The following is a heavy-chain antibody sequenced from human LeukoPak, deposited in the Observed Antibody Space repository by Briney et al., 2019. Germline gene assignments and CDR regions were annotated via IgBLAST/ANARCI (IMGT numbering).Heavy chain of an antibody. CDR2: INPNSGGT. Sequence: ASVKVSCKASGGTFTSYYMHWVRQAPGQGLEWMGWINPNSGGTNYAQKFQGRVTMTRDTSISTAYMELSRLRSDDTAVYYCAREGGLNGYFDYWGQGTLVTVSS. J-gene: IGHJ4*02. CDR1: GGTFTSYY. D-gene: IGHD3-16*01. V-gene: IGHV1-2*02. CDR3: AREGGLNGYFDY.